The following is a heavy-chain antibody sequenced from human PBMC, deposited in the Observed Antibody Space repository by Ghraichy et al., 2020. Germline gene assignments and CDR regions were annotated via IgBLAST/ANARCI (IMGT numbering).Heavy chain of an antibody. D-gene: IGHD6-6*01. J-gene: IGHJ6*02. CDR2: INPNSGGT. CDR1: GYTFTGYY. CDR3: ARENQQLANALNNYYYYGMDV. V-gene: IGHV1-2*02. Sequence: ASVKVSCKASGYTFTGYYMHWVRQAPGQGLEWMGWINPNSGGTNYAQKFQGRVTMTRDTSISTAYMELSRLRSDDTAVYYCARENQQLANALNNYYYYGMDVWGQGTTVTVSS.